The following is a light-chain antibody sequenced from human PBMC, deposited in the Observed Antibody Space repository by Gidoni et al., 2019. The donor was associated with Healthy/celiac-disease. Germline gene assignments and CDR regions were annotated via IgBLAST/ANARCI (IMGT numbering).Light chain of an antibody. J-gene: IGLJ2*01. CDR2: EVS. Sequence: SALTQPASVSVSPGQSLTISCTGTSSDVGGYNYVSWYQQHPGKAPKLMIYEVSNRPSGVSNRFSGSKSCNTASLTISARQAEDEADYYCSSYTSSSTVVFGGGTKLTVL. CDR3: SSYTSSSTVV. V-gene: IGLV2-14*01. CDR1: SSDVGGYNY.